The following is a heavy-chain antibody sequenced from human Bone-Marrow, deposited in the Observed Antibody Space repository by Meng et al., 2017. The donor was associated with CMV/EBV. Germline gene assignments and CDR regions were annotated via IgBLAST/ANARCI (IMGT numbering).Heavy chain of an antibody. CDR2: IKQDGSEE. CDR3: ARVRGSYYYCGMDV. Sequence: GGSLRLSCAASGFTFSNACMTWVRQAPGKGLEWVANIKQDGSEEWYVDSVKGRFTISRDSSKNTLHLQMSSLRAEDTAVYYCARVRGSYYYCGMDVWGQGTTVTVSS. V-gene: IGHV3-7*03. D-gene: IGHD3-16*01. J-gene: IGHJ6*02. CDR1: GFTFSNAC.